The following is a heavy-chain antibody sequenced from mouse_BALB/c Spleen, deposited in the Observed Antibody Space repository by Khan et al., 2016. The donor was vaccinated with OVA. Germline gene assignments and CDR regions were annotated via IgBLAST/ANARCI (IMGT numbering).Heavy chain of an antibody. Sequence: VQLQQSGPELMKPGASVKISCKASGYTFTSYYIHWVMQSPGASLDWIGYIDPFSGGTTYNQKFRGKATLTVDTSSSTAYIHLSNLTSEASAVYYDARRGFVDWFSYWGQGTLVTVSA. CDR2: IDPFSGGT. D-gene: IGHD1-1*02. CDR3: ARRGFVDWFSY. CDR1: GYTFTSYY. V-gene: IGHV1S135*01. J-gene: IGHJ3*01.